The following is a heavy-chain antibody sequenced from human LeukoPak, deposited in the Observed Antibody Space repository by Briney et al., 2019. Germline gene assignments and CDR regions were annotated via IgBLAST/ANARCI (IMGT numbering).Heavy chain of an antibody. J-gene: IGHJ4*02. CDR3: ARDREYCSSTSGYRAFDY. Sequence: SETLSLTCTVSGGSISSYYWSWIRQPPGKGLEWIGYIYYSGSNNYHPSLKSRVTISVDTSKNQFSLKLSSVTAADTAVYYCARDREYCSSTSGYRAFDYWGQGTLVTVSS. CDR1: GGSISSYY. V-gene: IGHV4-59*01. CDR2: IYYSGSN. D-gene: IGHD2-2*02.